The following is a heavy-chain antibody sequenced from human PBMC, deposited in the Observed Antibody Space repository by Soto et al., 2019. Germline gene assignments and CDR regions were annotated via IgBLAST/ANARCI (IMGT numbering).Heavy chain of an antibody. CDR3: ARYRREAVAGYTLDN. J-gene: IGHJ4*02. Sequence: SETLSLTCTVSGGSISSNYWTWIRQPPGKGLEWIGYVYNSGSTNYNPSLKSRVTISEDASKSQFSLKVNSMTAAGTAVYYCARYRREAVAGYTLDNWGQGILVTVSS. V-gene: IGHV4-59*01. CDR1: GGSISSNY. D-gene: IGHD6-13*01. CDR2: VYNSGST.